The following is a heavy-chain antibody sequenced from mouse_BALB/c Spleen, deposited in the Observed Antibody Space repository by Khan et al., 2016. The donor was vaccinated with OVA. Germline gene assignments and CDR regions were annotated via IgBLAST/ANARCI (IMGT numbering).Heavy chain of an antibody. Sequence: EVQLQESGPGLVKPSQSLSLTCTVTGYSITSDYAWNWIRQFPENKLEWMGYISYSGNTKYNPSLKSRISITRDTSKNQFFLQLNFVTIEDTATDYCARIQGGDFDYWGQGTTLTVSS. J-gene: IGHJ2*01. V-gene: IGHV3-2*02. CDR1: GYSITSDYA. D-gene: IGHD3-2*02. CDR3: ARIQGGDFDY. CDR2: ISYSGNT.